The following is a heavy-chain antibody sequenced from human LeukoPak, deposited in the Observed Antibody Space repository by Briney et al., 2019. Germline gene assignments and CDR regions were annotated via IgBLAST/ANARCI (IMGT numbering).Heavy chain of an antibody. J-gene: IGHJ4*02. V-gene: IGHV3-66*01. CDR2: IYSGGST. Sequence: GGSLRLSCAASGFTVSSNYMSWVRQAPGKGLEWVSVIYSGGSTYYADSVKGRFTISRDNSKNTLYLQMNSLRAEDTAVYYCARDHSDYADSFDDWGQGTLVTVSS. D-gene: IGHD5-12*01. CDR1: GFTVSSNY. CDR3: ARDHSDYADSFDD.